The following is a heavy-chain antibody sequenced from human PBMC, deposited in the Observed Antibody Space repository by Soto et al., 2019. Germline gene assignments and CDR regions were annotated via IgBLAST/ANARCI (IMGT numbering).Heavy chain of an antibody. CDR3: AKVPSRVTTRPPDGLDI. D-gene: IGHD1-1*01. V-gene: IGHV3-9*01. CDR2: ISWNSGTI. J-gene: IGHJ3*02. Sequence: PGGSLRLSCAASGFSFDDYAMHWVRQAPGKGLEWVSGISWNSGTIDYADSVKGRFTISRGNARNSLYLQINSLRVEDTALYYCAKVPSRVTTRPPDGLDIWGQGTMVTVSS. CDR1: GFSFDDYA.